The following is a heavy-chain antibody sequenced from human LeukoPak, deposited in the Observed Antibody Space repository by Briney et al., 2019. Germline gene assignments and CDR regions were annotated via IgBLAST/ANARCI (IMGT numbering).Heavy chain of an antibody. Sequence: SETLSLTCTVSGVSISSYYWSWIRQPPGKGLEWIGYIYYSGSTNYNPSLKSRVTISVDTSKNQFSLKLSSVTAADTAVYYCARLTASAEYFQHWGQGTLVTVSS. D-gene: IGHD3-9*01. J-gene: IGHJ1*01. CDR1: GVSISSYY. CDR2: IYYSGST. CDR3: ARLTASAEYFQH. V-gene: IGHV4-59*01.